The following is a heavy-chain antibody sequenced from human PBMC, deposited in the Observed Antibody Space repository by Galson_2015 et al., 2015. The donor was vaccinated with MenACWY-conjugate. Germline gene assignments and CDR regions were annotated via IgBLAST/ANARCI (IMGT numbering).Heavy chain of an antibody. Sequence: QSGAEVKKPGESLKISCKGSGSSFTNYWIGWVRQMPGRGLEWMGLIDPHNSNTRYSPSFQGQVTISADESISTAFLQWSSLKASDTAMYYCARHPPGGRGMDVWGQGTTVTVSS. CDR1: GSSFTNYW. J-gene: IGHJ6*02. CDR2: IDPHNSNT. CDR3: ARHPPGGRGMDV. V-gene: IGHV5-51*01. D-gene: IGHD1-26*01.